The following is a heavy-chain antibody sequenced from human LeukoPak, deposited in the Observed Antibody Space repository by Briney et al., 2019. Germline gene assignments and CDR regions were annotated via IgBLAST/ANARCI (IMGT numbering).Heavy chain of an antibody. CDR2: ISYDGSNK. CDR3: AIDPNWGTHS. CDR1: GFTFSSYA. V-gene: IGHV3-30-3*01. D-gene: IGHD7-27*01. Sequence: QPGGSLRLSCAASGFTFSSYAMHWVRQAPGKGLEWVAVISYDGSNKYYADSVKGRFTISRDNSKNTLYLQMNSLRVEDTAVYYCAIDPNWGTHSWGQGVLVTVSS. J-gene: IGHJ4*02.